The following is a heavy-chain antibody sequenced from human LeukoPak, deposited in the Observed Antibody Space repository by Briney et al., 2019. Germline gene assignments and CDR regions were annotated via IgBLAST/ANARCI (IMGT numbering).Heavy chain of an antibody. J-gene: IGHJ4*02. CDR2: INPSGGST. Sequence: ASVKVSCKASGYTFTSYYMHWVRQAPGQGLEWMGIINPSGGSTSYAQKFQGRVTMTRDTSTSTVYMELSSLRSEDTAVYYCARGRRAYCSSTSCSTEDYWGQGTLVTVSS. CDR1: GYTFTSYY. V-gene: IGHV1-46*01. CDR3: ARGRRAYCSSTSCSTEDY. D-gene: IGHD2-2*01.